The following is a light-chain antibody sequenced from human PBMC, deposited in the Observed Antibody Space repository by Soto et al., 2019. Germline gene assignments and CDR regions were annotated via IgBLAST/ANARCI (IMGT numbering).Light chain of an antibody. J-gene: IGKJ1*01. Sequence: EIRMTQSVSTLSSYVEERVAISCRASQRISSRLAWYQKKPGKATKLMIYKASSLESGVPSRFSGSGSGTEFTLTISSLQPDDFATYYCQLYNSYLWPFGQGTKV. CDR1: QRISSR. V-gene: IGKV1-5*03. CDR2: KAS. CDR3: QLYNSYLWP.